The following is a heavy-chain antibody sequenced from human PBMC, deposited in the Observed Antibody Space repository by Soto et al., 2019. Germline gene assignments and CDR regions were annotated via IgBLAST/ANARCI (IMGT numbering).Heavy chain of an antibody. CDR2: ISSNGGST. CDR3: ARGRGYSYGYGPDY. Sequence: PGGSLRLSCAASGFTFSSYAMHWVRQAPGKGLEYVSAISSNGGSTYYANSVKGRFTISRDNSKNTLYLQMGSLRAEDMAVYYCARGRGYSYGYGPDYWGQGTLVTVSS. J-gene: IGHJ4*02. CDR1: GFTFSSYA. D-gene: IGHD5-18*01. V-gene: IGHV3-64*01.